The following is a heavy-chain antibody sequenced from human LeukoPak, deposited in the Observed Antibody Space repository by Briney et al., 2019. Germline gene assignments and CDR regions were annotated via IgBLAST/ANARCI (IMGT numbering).Heavy chain of an antibody. Sequence: SETLSLKCTVSDDSMNSGSYYWGWIRQPPGEGLGWIGSIYYRGGAYYNPSLKSRVTISVDTSKNQFSLKLNSVTAADTAVYYCARETVTTLSVRINWFDPWGQGTLVTVSS. D-gene: IGHD4-17*01. CDR2: IYYRGGA. CDR1: DDSMNSGSYY. V-gene: IGHV4-39*07. CDR3: ARETVTTLSVRINWFDP. J-gene: IGHJ5*02.